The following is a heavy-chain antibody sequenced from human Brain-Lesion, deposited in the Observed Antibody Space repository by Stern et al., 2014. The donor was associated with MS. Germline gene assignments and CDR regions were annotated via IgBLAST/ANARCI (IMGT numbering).Heavy chain of an antibody. CDR2: IYYSGNN. J-gene: IGHJ5*02. Sequence: VQLVESGPGLVKPSETLSLTCTVAGGSVSSTSYAWAWIRQPPGKGLEWIGTIYYSGNNYYSPCLKSRLPISLDTSKNPYSLQLRSVTAADTAVYYCAGEEDIRYCSGGSCTGNWFDPWGQGTLVTVSS. CDR3: AGEEDIRYCSGGSCTGNWFDP. CDR1: GGSVSSTSYA. V-gene: IGHV4-39*01. D-gene: IGHD2-15*01.